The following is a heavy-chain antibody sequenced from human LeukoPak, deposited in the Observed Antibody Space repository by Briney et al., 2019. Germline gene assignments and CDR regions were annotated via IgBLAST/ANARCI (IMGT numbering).Heavy chain of an antibody. CDR2: IYYSGST. J-gene: IGHJ5*02. V-gene: IGHV4-59*02. D-gene: IGHD5-12*01. CDR3: ARADGYNSVDWFDP. CDR1: GGSVSSYY. Sequence: SETLSLTCTVSGGSVSSYYWSWIRQPPGKGLEWIGYIYYSGSTNYNPSLKSRVTISVDRSKNQFSLKLSSVTAADTAVYYCARADGYNSVDWFDPWGQGTLVTVSS.